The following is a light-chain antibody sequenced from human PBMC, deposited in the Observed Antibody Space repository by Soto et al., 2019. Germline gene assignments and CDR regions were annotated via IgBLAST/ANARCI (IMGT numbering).Light chain of an antibody. Sequence: QSVLTQPASVSGSDGQSITISCTGTSSDIGGYNYVSWYQHHPGKAPTLMIYEVSHRPSGVSHRFSGSKSGNTASLTISGLQADDETNYYCSSFTTSYFYVFGPGTKVTVL. J-gene: IGLJ1*01. CDR1: SSDIGGYNY. V-gene: IGLV2-14*01. CDR3: SSFTTSYFYV. CDR2: EVS.